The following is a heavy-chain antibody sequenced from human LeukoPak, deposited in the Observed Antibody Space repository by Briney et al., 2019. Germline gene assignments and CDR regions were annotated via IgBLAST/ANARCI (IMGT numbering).Heavy chain of an antibody. CDR2: FDPEDGET. Sequence: ASVKVSCKVSGYTLTELSMHWVRQAPGKELEWMGGFDPEDGETIYAQKFQGRVTMTEDTSTDTAYMELSSLRSEDTAVYYCATGFIAVAGFDYWGQGTLVTVSS. CDR1: GYTLTELS. V-gene: IGHV1-24*01. CDR3: ATGFIAVAGFDY. J-gene: IGHJ4*02. D-gene: IGHD6-19*01.